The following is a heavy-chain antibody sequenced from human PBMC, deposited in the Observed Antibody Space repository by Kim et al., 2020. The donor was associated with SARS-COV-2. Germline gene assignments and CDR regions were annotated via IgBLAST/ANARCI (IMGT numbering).Heavy chain of an antibody. Sequence: GGSLRLSCAASGSTFSNYWMSWVRQAPGKGLEWVANIKQDGSEKNYVDSVKGRFTISRDNVKKLVYLQMNSLRVEDTAVYYCGSGGNSANWGQGTLVTVPS. V-gene: IGHV3-7*01. CDR3: GSGGNSAN. CDR2: IKQDGSEK. CDR1: GSTFSNYW. J-gene: IGHJ4*02. D-gene: IGHD2-21*02.